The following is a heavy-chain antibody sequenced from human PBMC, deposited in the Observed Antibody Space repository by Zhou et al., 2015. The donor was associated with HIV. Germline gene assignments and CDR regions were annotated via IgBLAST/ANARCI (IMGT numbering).Heavy chain of an antibody. V-gene: IGHV1-69*09. D-gene: IGHD1-1*01. J-gene: IGHJ4*02. Sequence: QVQLVQSGVEVKKPGSSVKVSCKASGGTFSNYAISWVRQAPGHGLEWVGRNIPNFGVSNYAQKFQGRVTITADKSTGTAYMELSSLRSDDTAVYYCAGHFLSDTRIRSRPWTWAQGTLVTVSS. CDR2: NIPNFGVS. CDR3: AGHFLSDTRIRSRPWT. CDR1: GGTFSNYA.